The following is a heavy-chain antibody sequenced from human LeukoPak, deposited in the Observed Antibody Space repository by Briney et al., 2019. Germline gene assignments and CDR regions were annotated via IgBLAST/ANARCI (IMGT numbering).Heavy chain of an antibody. Sequence: SETLSLTCTVSGGSISSYYWSWIRQPPGKGLEWIGYIYYSGSTNYNPSLKSRVTISVDTSKNQFSLKLSSVTAADTAVYYCARVAEIAVAGNDYFDYWGQGTLVTVSS. J-gene: IGHJ4*02. CDR3: ARVAEIAVAGNDYFDY. CDR1: GGSISSYY. D-gene: IGHD6-19*01. V-gene: IGHV4-59*12. CDR2: IYYSGST.